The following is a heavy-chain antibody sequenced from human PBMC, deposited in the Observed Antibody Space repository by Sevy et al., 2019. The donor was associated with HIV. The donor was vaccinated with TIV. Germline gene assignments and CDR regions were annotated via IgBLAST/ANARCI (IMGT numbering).Heavy chain of an antibody. D-gene: IGHD3-22*01. CDR2: IYYSGST. Sequence: SETLFLTCTVSGGSISSSSYYWGWIRQPPGKGLEWIGSIYYSGSTYYNPSLKSRVTISVDTSKNQFSLKLSSVTAADTAVYYCARHPYYDSGVVPYYFDYWGQGTLVTVSS. V-gene: IGHV4-39*01. CDR3: ARHPYYDSGVVPYYFDY. CDR1: GGSISSSSYY. J-gene: IGHJ4*02.